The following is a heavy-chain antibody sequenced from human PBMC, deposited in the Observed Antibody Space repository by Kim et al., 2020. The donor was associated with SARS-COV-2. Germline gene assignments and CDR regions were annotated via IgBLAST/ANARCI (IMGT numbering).Heavy chain of an antibody. Sequence: GGSLRLSCAASGFTFSSYAMSWVRQAPGKGLEWVSAISGSGGSTYYADSVKGRFTISRDNSKNTLYLQMNSLRAEDTAVYYCAKDPGTITFGGVIVIGAFDYWGQGPLVTVS. D-gene: IGHD3-16*02. CDR1: GFTFSSYA. J-gene: IGHJ4*02. V-gene: IGHV3-23*01. CDR3: AKDPGTITFGGVIVIGAFDY. CDR2: ISGSGGST.